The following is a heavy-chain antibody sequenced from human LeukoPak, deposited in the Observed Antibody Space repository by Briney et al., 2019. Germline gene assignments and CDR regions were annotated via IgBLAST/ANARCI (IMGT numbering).Heavy chain of an antibody. V-gene: IGHV4-39*01. CDR3: ARQKVGRYFDF. CDR1: GGFITSSSYY. D-gene: IGHD1-26*01. CDR2: IYYSGST. Sequence: PSETLSLTRTLAGGFITSSSYYCAWIRRHPGMGLEWIGNIYYSGSTHYNPSLKSRVTIYEDTSKNQFSLKLSSVTAADTAAYYCARQKVGRYFDFWGQGTLVTVSS. J-gene: IGHJ4*02.